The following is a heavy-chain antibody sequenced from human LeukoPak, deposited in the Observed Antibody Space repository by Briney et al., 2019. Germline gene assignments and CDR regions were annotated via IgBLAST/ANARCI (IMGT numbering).Heavy chain of an antibody. V-gene: IGHV3-7*01. J-gene: IGHJ4*02. CDR1: GFTFSSYW. CDR3: ARGPPSGLD. D-gene: IGHD6-19*01. CDR2: IGEDGSEK. Sequence: GGSLRLSCAASGFTFSSYWMTWVRQAPGKGLEWVANIGEDGSEKYYVDSVKGRFTISRDNAKNSLYLQVNSLRAEDTAVYYCARGPPSGLDGGQGTLVTVSS.